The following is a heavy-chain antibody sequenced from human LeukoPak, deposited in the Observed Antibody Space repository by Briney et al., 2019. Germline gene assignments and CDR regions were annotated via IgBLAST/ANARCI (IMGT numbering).Heavy chain of an antibody. J-gene: IGHJ4*02. D-gene: IGHD5-24*01. CDR3: VKVVEMATTTGADDY. Sequence: GGSLGLSCSASGFTFSIYSMHWVRQVPGRGLEYVSAIDSSGRSTYYADSVKGRFTISRDNSKNTLYLQMSRLRGEDTAVYYCVKVVEMATTTGADDYWGQGTLVTVSS. CDR1: GFTFSIYS. V-gene: IGHV3-64D*06. CDR2: IDSSGRST.